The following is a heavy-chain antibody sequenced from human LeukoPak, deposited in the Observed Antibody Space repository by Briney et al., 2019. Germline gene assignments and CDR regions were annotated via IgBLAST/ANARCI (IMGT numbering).Heavy chain of an antibody. CDR2: ISGSGGST. Sequence: GGSLRLSCAASGFTFSSYAMSWVRQAPGKGLEWVSAISGSGGSTYYADSVKGRFTITRDNSKNTLYLQMNSLRAEDTAVYYCAKVSYGDYAYFDYWGQGTLVTVSS. CDR3: AKVSYGDYAYFDY. J-gene: IGHJ4*02. D-gene: IGHD4-17*01. CDR1: GFTFSSYA. V-gene: IGHV3-23*01.